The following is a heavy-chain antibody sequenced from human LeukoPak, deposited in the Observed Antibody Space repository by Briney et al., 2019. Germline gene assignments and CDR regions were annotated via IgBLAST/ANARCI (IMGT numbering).Heavy chain of an antibody. CDR2: IYPGDSDT. CDR3: ARFSPYCGGDCYRLNWFDP. Sequence: GESLKISCKGSGYSFTSYWIGWVRQMPGKGLEWMGIIYPGDSDTRYSPSFQGQVTISADKSISTAYLQWSSLKASDTAMYYCARFSPYCGGDCYRLNWFDPWGQGTLVTVSS. D-gene: IGHD2-21*02. J-gene: IGHJ5*02. CDR1: GYSFTSYW. V-gene: IGHV5-51*01.